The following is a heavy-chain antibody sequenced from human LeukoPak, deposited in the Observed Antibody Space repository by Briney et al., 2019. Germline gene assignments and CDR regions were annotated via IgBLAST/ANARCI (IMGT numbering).Heavy chain of an antibody. CDR1: GFTVITND. V-gene: IGHV3-53*01. CDR3: ARGVEPLAANTLAY. D-gene: IGHD3-16*01. J-gene: IGHJ4*02. Sequence: GGSLRLSCAASGFTVITNDMAWVRQTPGKGLEWVSVLYSDGNTKYADSVQGRFTISRDNSKNTLYLEMNSLSPDDTAVYYCARGVEPLAANTLAYWGQGTLVTVSS. CDR2: LYSDGNT.